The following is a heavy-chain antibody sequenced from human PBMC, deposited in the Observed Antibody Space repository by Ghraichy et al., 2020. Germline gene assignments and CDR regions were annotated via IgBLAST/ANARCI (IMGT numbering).Heavy chain of an antibody. CDR3: AREDFWSAVDY. V-gene: IGHV3-48*03. Sequence: GGSLRLSCAASGFTFGSSAMTWVRQAPGKGLEWVSYISSSGSTIYYADSVKGRFTISRDNAKNSLSLQMNSLRAEDTAVYYCAREDFWSAVDYWGQGTLVTVSS. CDR1: GFTFGSSA. D-gene: IGHD3-3*01. CDR2: ISSSGSTI. J-gene: IGHJ4*02.